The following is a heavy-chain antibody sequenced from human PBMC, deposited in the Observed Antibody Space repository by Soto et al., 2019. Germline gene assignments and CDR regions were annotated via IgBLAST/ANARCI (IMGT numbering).Heavy chain of an antibody. CDR3: AKTVAGTYYYYGMDV. CDR2: ISGSGGST. CDR1: GFTFSSYA. D-gene: IGHD6-19*01. V-gene: IGHV3-23*01. J-gene: IGHJ6*02. Sequence: EVQLLESGGGLVQPGGSLRLSCAASGFTFSSYAMSWVRQAPGKGLEWVSAISGSGGSTYYADSVKGRFTISRDNSKNTLYLQINSRRAEDKAVYYCAKTVAGTYYYYGMDVWGQGTTVTVSS.